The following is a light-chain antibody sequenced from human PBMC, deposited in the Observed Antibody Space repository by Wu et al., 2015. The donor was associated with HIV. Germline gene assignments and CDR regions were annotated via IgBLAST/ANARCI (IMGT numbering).Light chain of an antibody. CDR1: QSVSSK. V-gene: IGKV3D-15*01. J-gene: IGKJ3*01. CDR2: GAS. CDR3: QQYINWPLT. Sequence: EIVMTQSPATLSVSPRERVTLSCRASQSVSSKLAWYQQKPGQAPRILIYGASTRATGIPVRFSGSGSGTEFTLTISSLQSEDFAVYYCQQYINWPLTFGPGTKVDIK.